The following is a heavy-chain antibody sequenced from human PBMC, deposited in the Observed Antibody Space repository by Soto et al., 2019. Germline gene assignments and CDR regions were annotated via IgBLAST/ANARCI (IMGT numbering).Heavy chain of an antibody. CDR1: GYTFTGYY. D-gene: IGHD4-4*01. CDR2: INPNSGGT. J-gene: IGHJ6*02. Sequence: ASVKVSCKASGYTFTGYYRHWVRQAPGQGLEWMGWINPNSGGTNYAQKFQGWVTMTRDTSISTAYMELSRLRSDDTAVYYCARDRGYSNYLPLDYGMDVWGQGTTVTVSS. V-gene: IGHV1-2*04. CDR3: ARDRGYSNYLPLDYGMDV.